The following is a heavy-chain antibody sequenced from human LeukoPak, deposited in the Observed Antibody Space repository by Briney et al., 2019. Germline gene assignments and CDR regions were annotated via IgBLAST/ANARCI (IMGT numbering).Heavy chain of an antibody. J-gene: IGHJ3*02. Sequence: GGSLRLSCAASRFTLSSSWMTWVRQPLGKGLEYVANIKEDGSQKYYEDSVKGRFTISRDNVKNSLYLQMDSLRAEDTAVYFCARNLAYNAFDIWGQGTVVTVSS. V-gene: IGHV3-7*01. CDR3: ARNLAYNAFDI. D-gene: IGHD1-1*01. CDR1: RFTLSSSW. CDR2: IKEDGSQK.